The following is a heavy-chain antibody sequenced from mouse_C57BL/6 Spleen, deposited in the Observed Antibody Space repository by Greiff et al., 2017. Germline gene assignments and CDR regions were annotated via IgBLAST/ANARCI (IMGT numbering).Heavy chain of an antibody. V-gene: IGHV3-6*01. CDR3: ARGVGRSGYWFAY. CDR1: GYSITSGSY. Sequence: EVHLVESGPGLVKPSQSLSLTCSVTGYSITSGSYSYWLRQFPGNKLEWMCYISYDGSNNYTPSLKNRISITRDTSKNQFFLKLNSVNTEDTATYYCARGVGRSGYWFAYWGQGTLVTVSA. CDR2: ISYDGSN. D-gene: IGHD3-2*02. J-gene: IGHJ3*01.